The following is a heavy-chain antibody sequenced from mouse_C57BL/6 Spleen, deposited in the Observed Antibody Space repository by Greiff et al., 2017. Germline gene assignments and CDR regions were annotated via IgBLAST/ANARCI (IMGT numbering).Heavy chain of an antibody. V-gene: IGHV1-52*01. Sequence: QVQLQQPGAELVRPGSSVKLSCKASGYTFTSYWMHWVKQRPIQGLEWIGNIDPSDSETHYNQKFKDKATLTVDKSSSTAYMQLSSLTSEDSAVYYCAAFYDYEEGYYFDYWGQGTTLTVSS. CDR2: IDPSDSET. J-gene: IGHJ2*01. CDR3: AAFYDYEEGYYFDY. D-gene: IGHD2-4*01. CDR1: GYTFTSYW.